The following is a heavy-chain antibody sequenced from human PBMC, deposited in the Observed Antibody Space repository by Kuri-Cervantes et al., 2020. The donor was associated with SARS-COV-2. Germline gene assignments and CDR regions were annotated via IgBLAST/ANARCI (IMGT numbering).Heavy chain of an antibody. CDR2: ISAYNGNT. D-gene: IGHD3-10*01. CDR1: GYTFTLYV. Sequence: ASVKVSCKASGYTFTLYVISWVRQAPGQGLEWMGCISAYNGNTNYSQKLQGRVTMTTDTSTSTAYMELSSLRYEDTAVYYCARGGEILLWFGELSPKYFDYWDQGTLVTVSS. V-gene: IGHV1-18*04. J-gene: IGHJ4*02. CDR3: ARGGEILLWFGELSPKYFDY.